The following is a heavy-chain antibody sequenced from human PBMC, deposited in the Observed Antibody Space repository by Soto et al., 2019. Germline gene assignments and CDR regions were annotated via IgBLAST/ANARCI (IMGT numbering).Heavy chain of an antibody. CDR3: AREGGGRKLPDIVVVPAARRLSWFDP. CDR2: ISSSGSTI. V-gene: IGHV3-11*01. J-gene: IGHJ5*02. D-gene: IGHD2-2*01. Sequence: GGSLRLSCAASGFTFSDYYMSWIRQAPGKGLEWVSYISSSGSTIYYADSVKGRFTISRDNAKNSLYLQMNSLRAEDTAVYYCAREGGGRKLPDIVVVPAARRLSWFDPWGQGTLVTVSS. CDR1: GFTFSDYY.